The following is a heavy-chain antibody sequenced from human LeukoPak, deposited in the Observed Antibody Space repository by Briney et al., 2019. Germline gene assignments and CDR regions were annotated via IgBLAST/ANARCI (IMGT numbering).Heavy chain of an antibody. CDR1: GFTFSSYA. CDR3: ARDGEYGYYYYGMDV. V-gene: IGHV3-30-3*01. D-gene: IGHD2/OR15-2a*01. J-gene: IGHJ6*02. Sequence: QSGGSLRLSCAASGFTFSSYAMHWVRQAPGKGLEWVAVISYDGSNKYYADSVKGRFTISRDNSKNTLYLQMNSLRAEDTTVYYCARDGEYGYYYYGMDVWGQGTTVTVSS. CDR2: ISYDGSNK.